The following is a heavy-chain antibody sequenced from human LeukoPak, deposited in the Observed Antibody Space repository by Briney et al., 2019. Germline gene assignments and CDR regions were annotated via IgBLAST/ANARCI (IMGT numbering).Heavy chain of an antibody. CDR1: GYTLTELS. CDR3: ATSWLLRSGMDV. CDR2: FDPEDGET. D-gene: IGHD3-22*01. J-gene: IGHJ6*04. V-gene: IGHV1-24*01. Sequence: ASVKVSCKVSGYTLTELSMHWVRQAPGKGLEWMGGFDPEDGETIYAQKFQGRVTMTEDTSTDTAYMELSSLRSEDTAVYYCATSWLLRSGMDVWGKGTTVTVSS.